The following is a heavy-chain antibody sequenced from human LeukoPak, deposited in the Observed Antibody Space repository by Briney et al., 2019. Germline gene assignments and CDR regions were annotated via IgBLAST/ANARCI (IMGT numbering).Heavy chain of an antibody. CDR3: ARLARHCSGGSCYSGGDWFDP. V-gene: IGHV1-8*01. CDR2: MNPNSGNT. CDR1: GYTFTSYD. D-gene: IGHD2-15*01. Sequence: ASVKVSCKASGYTFTSYDINWVRQATGQGLEWMGWMNPNSGNTGYAQKFQGRVTMTRNTSISTAYMELSSLRSEDTAVYYCARLARHCSGGSCYSGGDWFDPWGQGTLVTVSS. J-gene: IGHJ5*02.